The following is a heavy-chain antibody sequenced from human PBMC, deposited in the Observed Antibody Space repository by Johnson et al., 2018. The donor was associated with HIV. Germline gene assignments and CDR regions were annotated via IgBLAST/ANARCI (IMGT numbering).Heavy chain of an antibody. CDR1: GFTFDDCG. D-gene: IGHD1-1*01. J-gene: IGHJ3*02. CDR3: ARVEWELEILGAFDI. Sequence: VQLVESGGGLVQPGGSLRLSCAASGFTFDDCGMSWVRQGPGKGLEWVSGINWNGGSTGYADSVKGRFTISRDSAKTSLYLQMNSLRAEDTAVYYCARVEWELEILGAFDIWGQGTMVTVSS. V-gene: IGHV3-20*04. CDR2: INWNGGST.